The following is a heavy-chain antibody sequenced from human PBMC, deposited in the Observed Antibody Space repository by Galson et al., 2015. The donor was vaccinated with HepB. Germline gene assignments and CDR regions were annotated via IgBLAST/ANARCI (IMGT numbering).Heavy chain of an antibody. V-gene: IGHV1-18*04. J-gene: IGHJ2*01. CDR3: ARFSGGYGDYEVYTQYWYFDL. Sequence: SVKVSCKASGYTFTSYGISWVRQAPGQGLEWMGWISACSGNKNYAQRLQGRVTMTTDTSTSTAYMELRSLRSDDTAVYYCARFSGGYGDYEVYTQYWYFDLWGRGTLVTVSS. D-gene: IGHD4-17*01. CDR1: GYTFTSYG. CDR2: ISACSGNK.